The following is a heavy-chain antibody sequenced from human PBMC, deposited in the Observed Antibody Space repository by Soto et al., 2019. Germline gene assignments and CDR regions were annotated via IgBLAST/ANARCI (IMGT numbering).Heavy chain of an antibody. CDR1: GYTFTSYA. Sequence: ASVKVSCKASGYTFTSYAMHWVRQAPGQRLEWMGWINAGNGNTKYSQKFQGRVTITRDTSASTAYMELSSLRSEDTAVYYCARARAARESVVVQAAMSPIDYWGQGTLVPVSS. D-gene: IGHD2-2*01. V-gene: IGHV1-3*01. CDR3: ARARAARESVVVQAAMSPIDY. CDR2: INAGNGNT. J-gene: IGHJ4*02.